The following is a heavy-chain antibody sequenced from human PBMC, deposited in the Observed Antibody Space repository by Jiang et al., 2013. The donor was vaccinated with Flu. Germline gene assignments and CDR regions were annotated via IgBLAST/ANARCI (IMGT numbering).Heavy chain of an antibody. D-gene: IGHD2-15*01. CDR1: GFTFSSYA. CDR2: ISGSGGST. V-gene: IGHV3-23*01. CDR3: ANSKSTGVRRYCSGGSCYSGDAFDI. J-gene: IGHJ3*02. Sequence: QLLESGGGLVQPGGSLRLSCAASGFTFSSYAMSWVRQAPGKGLEWVSAISGSGGSTYYADSVKGRFTISRDNSKNTLYLQMNSLRAEDTAVYYCANSKSTGVRRYCSGGSCYSGDAFDIWGQGTMVTVSS.